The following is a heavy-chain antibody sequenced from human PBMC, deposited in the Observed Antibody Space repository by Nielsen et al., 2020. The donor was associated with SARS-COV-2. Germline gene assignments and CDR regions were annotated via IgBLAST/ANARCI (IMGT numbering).Heavy chain of an antibody. CDR3: ARSRGSMAAARLDY. J-gene: IGHJ4*02. CDR1: GYTFTSYA. V-gene: IGHV7-4-1*02. Sequence: ASVKVSCETSGYTFTSYAINWVRQAPGQGLEWMAWINTNTGNPMSAQAFTGRFVFSLDTSVTTAFLQLNGLKAEDTAVYYCARSRGSMAAARLDYWGQGALVIVSS. D-gene: IGHD6-6*01. CDR2: INTNTGNP.